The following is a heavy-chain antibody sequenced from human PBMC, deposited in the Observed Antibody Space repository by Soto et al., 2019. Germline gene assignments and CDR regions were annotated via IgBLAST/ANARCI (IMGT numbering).Heavy chain of an antibody. V-gene: IGHV4-4*02. CDR3: ARRDYDLWSGYPNGDNWLDR. CDR1: SGSITSSNW. Sequence: QVQLQESGPGLVKPSGTLSLTCAVSSGSITSSNWWSWVRRPPGKGLGWIGEIYRSGSTNYNASLKSRVTISVYKSKNHFFLRMNSVTAADTAVYFCARRDYDLWSGYPNGDNWLDRWGQGTLVIVSS. J-gene: IGHJ5*02. D-gene: IGHD3-3*01. CDR2: IYRSGST.